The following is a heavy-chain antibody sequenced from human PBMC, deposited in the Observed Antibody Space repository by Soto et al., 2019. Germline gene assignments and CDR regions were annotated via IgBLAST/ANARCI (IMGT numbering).Heavy chain of an antibody. J-gene: IGHJ4*02. CDR2: IYYSGST. CDR3: ARDVGLDSDDFFAY. V-gene: IGHV4-59*02. D-gene: IGHD3-9*01. Sequence: SETLSLTCTVSGGSVRSYYWSWIRQPPGKGLEWIGYIYYSGSTNYNPSLKSRVTISVDTSKNQFSLRAEDTAMYFCARDVGLDSDDFFAYWGQGTQVTVSS. CDR1: GGSVRSYY.